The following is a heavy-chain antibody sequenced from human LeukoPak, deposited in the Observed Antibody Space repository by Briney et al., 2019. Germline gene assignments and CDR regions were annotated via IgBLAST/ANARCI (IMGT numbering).Heavy chain of an antibody. CDR3: ARDPGYCSSTSCYSRGYFDY. J-gene: IGHJ4*02. CDR1: GFTVSSNY. V-gene: IGHV3-53*01. CDR2: IYSGGRT. Sequence: GGSLRLSCAASGFTVSSNYMSWVRQAPGKGLEWVSVIYSGGRTYYADFVKGRITISSDNSKNTLYLQMNSLRAEDTAVYYCARDPGYCSSTSCYSRGYFDYWGQGTLVTVSS. D-gene: IGHD2-2*01.